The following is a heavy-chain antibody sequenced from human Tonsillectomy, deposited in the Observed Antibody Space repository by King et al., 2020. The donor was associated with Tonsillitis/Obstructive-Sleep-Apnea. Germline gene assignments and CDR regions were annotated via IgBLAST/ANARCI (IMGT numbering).Heavy chain of an antibody. D-gene: IGHD6-19*01. J-gene: IGHJ4*02. V-gene: IGHV2-26*01. CDR2: IFSNDEV. CDR3: ERSGERYSGVAAFDF. CDR1: GFSLSNAKLG. Sequence: TLKESGPVLVKPTETLTLTCTVSGFSLSNAKLGVSWIRQTPGKALEWLAHIFSNDEVSYSTSLKTRLTISKDPFRRQVVLTMTNMDPVDTGTYYCERSGERYSGVAAFDFWGPGTLVTVSS.